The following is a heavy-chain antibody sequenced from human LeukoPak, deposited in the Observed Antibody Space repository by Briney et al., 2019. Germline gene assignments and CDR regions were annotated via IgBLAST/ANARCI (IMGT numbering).Heavy chain of an antibody. CDR3: ARDGEQLVRDYYYYYMDV. CDR1: GFTFSSYA. D-gene: IGHD6-6*01. CDR2: ISYDGSNK. V-gene: IGHV3-30*01. Sequence: GGSLRLSCAASGFTFSSYAMHWVRQAPGKGLEWVAVISYDGSNKYYADSVKGRFTISRDNSKNTLYLQMNSLRAEDTAVYYCARDGEQLVRDYYYYYMDVWGKGTTVTVSS. J-gene: IGHJ6*03.